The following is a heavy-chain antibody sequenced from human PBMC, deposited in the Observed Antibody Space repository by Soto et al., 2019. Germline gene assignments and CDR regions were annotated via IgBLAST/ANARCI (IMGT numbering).Heavy chain of an antibody. Sequence: GGSLRLSCAASGFTFSSYAMSWVRQAPGKGLEWVSAISGSGGSTYYADSVKGRFTISRDNSKNTLYLQMNSLRAEDTAVYYCAKDTPRYSSSGPQINWFDPWGQGTLVTVSS. CDR2: ISGSGGST. D-gene: IGHD6-13*01. CDR3: AKDTPRYSSSGPQINWFDP. V-gene: IGHV3-23*01. CDR1: GFTFSSYA. J-gene: IGHJ5*02.